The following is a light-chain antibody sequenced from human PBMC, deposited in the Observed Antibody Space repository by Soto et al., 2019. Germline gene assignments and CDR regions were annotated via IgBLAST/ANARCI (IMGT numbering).Light chain of an antibody. CDR1: FSDIAVFNY. J-gene: IGLJ1*01. Sequence: QAVLAEPSWVTGYTGEAITFSYTGSFSDIAVFNYVSWYQQYPGRAPKLLIYQVTSRASGVSHRFSGSKSGNTASLTISGLQPEDEAEYYCNSYASTNFYVFGTGTKVTVL. CDR3: NSYASTNFYV. V-gene: IGLV2-14*01. CDR2: QVT.